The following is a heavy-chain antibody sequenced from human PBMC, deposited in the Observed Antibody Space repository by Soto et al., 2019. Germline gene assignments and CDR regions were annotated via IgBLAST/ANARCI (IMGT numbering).Heavy chain of an antibody. CDR3: ARLGYYDSSGYHYGMEV. CDR2: IDPSDSYT. Sequence: PGESLQISCKGSGYSFTSYWISCVRQMPGKGLEWMGRIDPSDSYTNYSPSFQGHVTISADKSISTAYLQWSSLKASDTAMYYCARLGYYDSSGYHYGMEVWGEGTKVNVSS. CDR1: GYSFTSYW. J-gene: IGHJ6*02. D-gene: IGHD3-22*01. V-gene: IGHV5-10-1*01.